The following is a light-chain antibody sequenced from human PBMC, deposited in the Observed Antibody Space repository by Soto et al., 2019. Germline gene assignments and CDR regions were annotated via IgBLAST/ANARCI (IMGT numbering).Light chain of an antibody. V-gene: IGKV2-28*01. Sequence: DIWMSQPPLSLPVTPGEPASMACRARQSLLHSNGYNYLDWYLQKPGQSPQLLIYLGSNRASGVPDRFSGSGSGTDFTLKISRVEAEDVGVYYCMQPLQSWTVGQGTKVDIK. CDR1: QSLLHSNGYNY. CDR3: MQPLQSWT. J-gene: IGKJ1*01. CDR2: LGS.